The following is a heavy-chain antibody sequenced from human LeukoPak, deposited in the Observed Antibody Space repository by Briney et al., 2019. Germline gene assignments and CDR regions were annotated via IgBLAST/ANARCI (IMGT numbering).Heavy chain of an antibody. CDR1: GYTFTSYG. J-gene: IGHJ4*02. V-gene: IGHV1-18*01. CDR3: ARDRYYYTSGSYYTLDY. CDR2: ISSYNGNT. D-gene: IGHD3-10*01. Sequence: ASVKVSCKASGYTFTSYGISWVRQAPGQGLEWMGWISSYNGNTNYGQRLQGRVTMTTDTSTSTAYMELRFLISDDTAVYYCARDRYYYTSGSYYTLDYWGQGTLVTVSS.